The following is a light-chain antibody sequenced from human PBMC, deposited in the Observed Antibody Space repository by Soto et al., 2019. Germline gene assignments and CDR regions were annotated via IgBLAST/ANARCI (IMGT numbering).Light chain of an antibody. CDR1: QSVSSN. CDR2: GAS. V-gene: IGKV3-15*01. CDR3: QQYHNWPPLT. Sequence: EIVMTQSPVTLSVSPGERVTLSCRASQSVSSNLAWYQQKPGQAPRLLIFGASTRATGIPGRFSGSGCGTEFTLTISSLQSEDFAVYYCQQYHNWPPLTFGGGTKVEIK. J-gene: IGKJ4*01.